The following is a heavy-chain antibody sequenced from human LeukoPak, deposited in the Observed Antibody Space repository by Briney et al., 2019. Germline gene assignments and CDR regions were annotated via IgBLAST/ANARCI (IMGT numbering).Heavy chain of an antibody. D-gene: IGHD3-22*01. CDR2: ISNDGGGT. CDR3: AKGSSGYFADL. V-gene: IGHV3-23*01. J-gene: IGHJ5*02. Sequence: GGSLRLSCAASGFTFNNCGLIWVRQAPGKGLEWVAAISNDGGGTMYAAFVEGRFTISRDSSKNTLFLQMNSLRAEDTALYYCAKGSSGYFADLWGQGTLVTVSS. CDR1: GFTFNNCG.